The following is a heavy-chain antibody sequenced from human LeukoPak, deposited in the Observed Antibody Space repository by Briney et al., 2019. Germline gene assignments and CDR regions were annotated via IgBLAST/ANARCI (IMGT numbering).Heavy chain of an antibody. Sequence: GASVKVSCKASGGTFSSYAISWVRQAPGQGLEWMGRIIPILGIANYAQKFQGRVTITADKSTSTAYMELSSLRSEDTAVYYCARHERGYGGSCYFWGQGTLVTVSS. J-gene: IGHJ4*02. V-gene: IGHV1-69*04. CDR3: ARHERGYGGSCYF. D-gene: IGHD2-15*01. CDR1: GGTFSSYA. CDR2: IIPILGIA.